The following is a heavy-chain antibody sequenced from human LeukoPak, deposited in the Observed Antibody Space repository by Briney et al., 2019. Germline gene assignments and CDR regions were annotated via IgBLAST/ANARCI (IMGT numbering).Heavy chain of an antibody. Sequence: GGSLRLSCAASGFTFDDYAMHWVRRAPGQGLEWVSGISWNSGSIVYADSVKGRFTISRDNAKNSLYLQMNSLRVEDTALYYCAKESYGGGPCDYWGQGTLVTVSS. CDR3: AKESYGGGPCDY. CDR2: ISWNSGSI. D-gene: IGHD4/OR15-4a*01. CDR1: GFTFDDYA. J-gene: IGHJ4*02. V-gene: IGHV3-9*01.